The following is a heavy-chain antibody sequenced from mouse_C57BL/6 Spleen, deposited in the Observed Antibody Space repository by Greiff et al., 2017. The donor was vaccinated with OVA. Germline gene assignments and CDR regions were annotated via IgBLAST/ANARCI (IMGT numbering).Heavy chain of an antibody. CDR2: IDPSDSYT. Sequence: VQLQQPGAELVMPGASVKLSCKASGYTFTSYWMHWVQQRPGQGLEWIGEIDPSDSYTNYNQKFKGQSTLTVDKSSSTAYMQLSSLTSEDSAVYYGARHGSSYDWYFDVWGTGTTVTVSS. D-gene: IGHD1-1*01. CDR1: GYTFTSYW. V-gene: IGHV1-69*01. CDR3: ARHGSSYDWYFDV. J-gene: IGHJ1*03.